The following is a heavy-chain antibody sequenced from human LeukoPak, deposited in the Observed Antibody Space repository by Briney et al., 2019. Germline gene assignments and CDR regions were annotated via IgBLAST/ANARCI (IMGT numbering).Heavy chain of an antibody. D-gene: IGHD3-22*01. CDR2: IWHDGSNE. CDR1: GFTFSSNP. J-gene: IGHJ6*02. V-gene: IGHV3-33*01. CDR3: AREGEGSNGYYYYYYGMDV. Sequence: GGSLRLSCAASGFTFSSNPMHWVRQAPGKGLDWVAIIWHDGSNEHCADSVKGRFTISRDNSKNTLYLQMNSLRAEDTAVYYCAREGEGSNGYYYYYYGMDVWGQGTTVTVSS.